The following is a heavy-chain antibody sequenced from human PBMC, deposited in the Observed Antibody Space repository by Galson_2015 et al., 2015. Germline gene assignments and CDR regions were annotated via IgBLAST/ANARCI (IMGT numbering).Heavy chain of an antibody. CDR1: GGPFRSYA. CDR3: ARSNLIYSGSYGAVDY. V-gene: IGHV1-69*13. Sequence: VMGSCHASGGPFRSYAISWVRQAPGRGLEWMGGIIPIFGTANYAQKFQGRVTITADESTSTAYMELSSLRSEDTAVYYCARSNLIYSGSYGAVDYWGQGTLVTVSS. D-gene: IGHD1-26*01. CDR2: IIPIFGTA. J-gene: IGHJ4*02.